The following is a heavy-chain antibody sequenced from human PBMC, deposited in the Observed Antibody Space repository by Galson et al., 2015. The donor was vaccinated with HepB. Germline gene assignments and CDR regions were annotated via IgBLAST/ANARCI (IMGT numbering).Heavy chain of an antibody. V-gene: IGHV3-30*18. CDR3: AKVATIFGVVIIGNYFDY. CDR1: GFTFSSYG. CDR2: ISYDGSNK. D-gene: IGHD3-3*01. Sequence: SLRLSCAASGFTFSSYGMHWVRQAPGKGLEWVAVISYDGSNKYYADSVKGRFTISRDNSKNTLYLQMNSLRAEDTAVYYCAKVATIFGVVIIGNYFDYWGQGTLVTVSS. J-gene: IGHJ4*02.